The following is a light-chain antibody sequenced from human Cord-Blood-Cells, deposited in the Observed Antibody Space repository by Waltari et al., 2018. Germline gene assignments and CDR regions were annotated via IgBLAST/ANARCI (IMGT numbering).Light chain of an antibody. Sequence: QSALTQPRSVSGSPGPSVTISCTGTSSYVGGFHYFSWYQQHPGKAPKLLIYDVSKRPSGVPDRFSGSKSGNTASLTISGLQAEDEADYYCCSYAGSYTYVFGTGTKVTVL. CDR2: DVS. V-gene: IGLV2-11*01. J-gene: IGLJ1*01. CDR3: CSYAGSYTYV. CDR1: SSYVGGFHY.